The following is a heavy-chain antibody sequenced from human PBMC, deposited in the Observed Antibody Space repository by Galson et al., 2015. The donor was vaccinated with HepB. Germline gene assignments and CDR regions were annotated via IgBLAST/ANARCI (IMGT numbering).Heavy chain of an antibody. CDR1: GFTFSMYS. V-gene: IGHV3-48*04. Sequence: SLRLSCAASGFTFSMYSMNWARQAPGKGLEWVSYITSRSSAMHHADSVRGRFTISRDNAKNSLYLQMNSLRAEDTAVYYCARADMDVWGKGTTVIVSS. CDR2: ITSRSSAM. CDR3: ARADMDV. J-gene: IGHJ6*03.